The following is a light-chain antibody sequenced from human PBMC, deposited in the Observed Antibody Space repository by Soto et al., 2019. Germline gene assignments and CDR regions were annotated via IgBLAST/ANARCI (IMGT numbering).Light chain of an antibody. V-gene: IGKV1-5*01. CDR3: QQYNSYTT. Sequence: DIQMTQSPSTLSASVGDRVTITCRASQSISTWLAWYQQKPGKAPKLLIYDASSLQSGVPSRFSGHGSGTDFTLTSSSLQPDDFATYYCQQYNSYTTVGQGTKLEIK. J-gene: IGKJ2*01. CDR2: DAS. CDR1: QSISTW.